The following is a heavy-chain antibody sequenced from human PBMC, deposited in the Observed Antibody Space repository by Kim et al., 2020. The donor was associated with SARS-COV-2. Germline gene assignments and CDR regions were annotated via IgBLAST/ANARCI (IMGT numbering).Heavy chain of an antibody. CDR3: ARDHWNYFYGMDV. CDR2: IWYDGSNK. CDR1: GFTFSSYG. J-gene: IGHJ6*02. Sequence: GGSLRLSCASSGFTFSSYGMHWVRQGPDKGLEWVAVIWYDGSNKYYADSVKGRFTISRDNSKNTLYLQMNSLRAEDTAVYYCARDHWNYFYGMDVWGQGT. D-gene: IGHD3-3*01. V-gene: IGHV3-33*01.